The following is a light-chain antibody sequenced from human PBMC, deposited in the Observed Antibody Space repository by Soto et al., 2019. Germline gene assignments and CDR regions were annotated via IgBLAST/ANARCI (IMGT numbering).Light chain of an antibody. CDR3: QSYDSSLRGWV. V-gene: IGLV1-40*01. CDR2: GDS. J-gene: IGLJ3*02. Sequence: QSVLTQPPSVSGAPGQRVTISCTGSSSNIWANYDVHWYQHLPGTAPRLLISGDSNRPSGVPDRFSGSKSGTSASLGITGLQAEDEADYYCQSYDSSLRGWVFGGGTKVTVL. CDR1: SSNIWANYD.